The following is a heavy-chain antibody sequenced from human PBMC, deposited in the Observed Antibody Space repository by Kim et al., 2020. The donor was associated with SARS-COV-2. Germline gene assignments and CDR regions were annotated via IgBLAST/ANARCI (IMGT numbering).Heavy chain of an antibody. CDR1: GGSISSSSCY. CDR2: IYYSGST. V-gene: IGHV4-39*01. CDR3: GIQAGAIFGVVIISYYYGRAV. J-gene: IGHJ6*02. Sequence: SETLSLTCTVSGGSISSSSCYWGWIRQPPGKGREWIRSIYYSGSTYYNPSLKSRVTIAVDTSKNPFSLKLSSVTAADTAVYYCGIQAGAIFGVVIISYYYGRAVSGQRSTVTV. D-gene: IGHD3-3*01.